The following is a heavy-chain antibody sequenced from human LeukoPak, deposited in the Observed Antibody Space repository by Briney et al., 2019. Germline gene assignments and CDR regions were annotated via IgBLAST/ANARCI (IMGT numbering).Heavy chain of an antibody. Sequence: SSETLSLTCTVSGGSIRSSSYYWGWIRQPPGKGLEWIGRIYYSGSTYCNASLKSRGTISVDTSKNQFSLKLNSVTAADTAVYYCARHNGDGQSFLFDYWGQGTLVTVSS. D-gene: IGHD5-24*01. CDR3: ARHNGDGQSFLFDY. J-gene: IGHJ4*02. CDR2: IYYSGST. CDR1: GGSIRSSSYY. V-gene: IGHV4-39*01.